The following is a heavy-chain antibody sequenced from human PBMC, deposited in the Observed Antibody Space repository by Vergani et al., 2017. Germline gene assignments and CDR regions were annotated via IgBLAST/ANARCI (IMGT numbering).Heavy chain of an antibody. D-gene: IGHD2-2*01. V-gene: IGHV3-30*02. CDR1: GFSFGSYG. CDR2: LRYDGTTK. J-gene: IGHJ4*02. Sequence: QVQLVESGGGVVQPGGSLRLSCAASGFSFGSYGMHWVRVRPAPGKGLEWLAYLRYDGTTKQYADSVKGRFTISRDNSKNMLYLQMDSLRPEDTAMFYCVKDRGASIGFDDWGQGTQVTVSS. CDR3: VKDRGASIGFDD.